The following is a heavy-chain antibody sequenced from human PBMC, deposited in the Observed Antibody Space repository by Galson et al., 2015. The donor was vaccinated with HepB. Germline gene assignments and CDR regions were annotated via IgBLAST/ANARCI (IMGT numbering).Heavy chain of an antibody. Sequence: SLRLSCAASGFAFSSYSMNWVRQAPGKGLEWVSSISSSSSYIYYADSVKGRFTISRDNAKNSLYLQMNSLRAEDTAVYYCAISYCSSTSCYRCRDSAFDIWGQGTMVTVSS. V-gene: IGHV3-21*01. CDR3: AISYCSSTSCYRCRDSAFDI. D-gene: IGHD2-2*02. CDR2: ISSSSSYI. CDR1: GFAFSSYS. J-gene: IGHJ3*02.